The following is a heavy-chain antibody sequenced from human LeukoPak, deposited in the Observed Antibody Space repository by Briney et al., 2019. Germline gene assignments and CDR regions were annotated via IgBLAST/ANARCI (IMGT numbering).Heavy chain of an antibody. D-gene: IGHD3-22*01. J-gene: IGHJ4*02. CDR2: IIPIFGTA. CDR3: ARGKNTYYYDSSGSDY. V-gene: IGHV1-69*13. Sequence: SVKVSCKASGGTFSSYAISWVRQAPGQGLEWMGGIIPIFGTANYAQKFQGRVTITADESTSTAYMELSSLRSEDTAVHYCARGKNTYYYDSSGSDYWGQGTLVTVSS. CDR1: GGTFSSYA.